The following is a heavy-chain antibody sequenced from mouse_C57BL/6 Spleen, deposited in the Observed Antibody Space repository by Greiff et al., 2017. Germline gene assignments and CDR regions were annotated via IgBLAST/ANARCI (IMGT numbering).Heavy chain of an antibody. CDR1: GFTFSDYY. Sequence: EVKLVESEGGLVQPGSSMKLSCTASGFTFSDYYMAWVRQVPEKGLEWVANINYDGSSTYYLDSLKSRFIISRDNAKNILYLQMSSLKSEDTATYYCARDRGSSYEWYFDVWGTGTTVTVSS. D-gene: IGHD1-1*01. V-gene: IGHV5-16*01. J-gene: IGHJ1*03. CDR3: ARDRGSSYEWYFDV. CDR2: INYDGSST.